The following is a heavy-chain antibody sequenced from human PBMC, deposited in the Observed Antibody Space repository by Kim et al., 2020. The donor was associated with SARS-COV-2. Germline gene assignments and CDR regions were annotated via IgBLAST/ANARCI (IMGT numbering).Heavy chain of an antibody. CDR3: ARDCSEYSYGCGNNYYYYYGMDV. Sequence: SVKVSCKASGGTFSSYAISWVRQAPGQGLEWMGRIIPILGIANYAQKFQGRVTITADKSTSTAYMELSSLRSEDTAVYYCARDCSEYSYGCGNNYYYYYGMDVWGQGTTVTVSS. D-gene: IGHD5-18*01. J-gene: IGHJ6*02. V-gene: IGHV1-69*04. CDR1: GGTFSSYA. CDR2: IIPILGIA.